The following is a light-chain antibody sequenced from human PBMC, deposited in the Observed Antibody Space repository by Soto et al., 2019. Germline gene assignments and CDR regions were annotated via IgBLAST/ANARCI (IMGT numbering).Light chain of an antibody. J-gene: IGKJ2*01. CDR3: HQYNSYPWN. CDR2: KAS. V-gene: IGKV1-5*03. CDR1: QSISSW. Sequence: DIQMTQSPSTLSASVGDRVTITCRASQSISSWLAWYQQKPGKAPNLLIYKASSLESGVPSRFSGSGSGTEFTLTISSLQPDDFATYYCHQYNSYPWNFCQGTKLEIK.